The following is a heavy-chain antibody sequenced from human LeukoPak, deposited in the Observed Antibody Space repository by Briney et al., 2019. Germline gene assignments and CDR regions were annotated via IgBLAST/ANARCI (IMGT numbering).Heavy chain of an antibody. D-gene: IGHD5-12*01. J-gene: IGHJ4*02. CDR2: IYYSGST. CDR1: GGSISSYY. Sequence: SETLSLTCTVSGGSISSYYWSWIRQPPGKGLEWIGYIYYSGSTNYNPSLKSRVTISVDTSKNQFSLKLSSVTAADTAVYYCARSVMVATYYFDYWGQGTLVTVSS. V-gene: IGHV4-59*01. CDR3: ARSVMVATYYFDY.